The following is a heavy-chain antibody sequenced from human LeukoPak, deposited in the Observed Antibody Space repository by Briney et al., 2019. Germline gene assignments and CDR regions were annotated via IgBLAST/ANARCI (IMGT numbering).Heavy chain of an antibody. CDR1: GGTFSSYA. V-gene: IGHV1-69*04. D-gene: IGHD2-8*02. Sequence: SVKVSCKASGGTFSSYAISWVRQAPGQGLEWMGRIIPILGIANYAQKFQGRVTITADKSTSTAYMELSSLRPEDTAVYYCARTTPFYGTENWFDPWGQGTLVTVSS. CDR2: IIPILGIA. J-gene: IGHJ5*02. CDR3: ARTTPFYGTENWFDP.